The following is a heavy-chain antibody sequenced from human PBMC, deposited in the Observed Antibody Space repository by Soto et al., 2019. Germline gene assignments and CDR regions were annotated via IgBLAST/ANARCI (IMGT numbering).Heavy chain of an antibody. V-gene: IGHV4-61*05. CDR3: ARAVIGYCSGGSCRTVAFDI. CDR2: IYYSGST. CDR1: GGSISSSSYY. D-gene: IGHD2-15*01. J-gene: IGHJ3*02. Sequence: PSETLSLTCTVSGGSISSSSYYWGWIRQPPGKGLEWIGYIYYSGSTNYNPSLKSRVTITVDTSKNQFSLKLSSVTAADTAVYYFARAVIGYCSGGSCRTVAFDIWGQGTMVTVSS.